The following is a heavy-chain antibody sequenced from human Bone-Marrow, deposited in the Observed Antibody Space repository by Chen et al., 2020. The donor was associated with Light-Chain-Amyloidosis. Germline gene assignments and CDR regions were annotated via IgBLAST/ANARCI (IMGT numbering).Heavy chain of an antibody. CDR3: VRGTSGGYGLFDQ. V-gene: IGHV3-74*01. J-gene: IGHJ4*02. CDR1: EFTFSSYW. D-gene: IGHD2-2*01. CDR2: ISPDGKTT. Sequence: EVRVVESGGGLVQPGGSLSLSCAASEFTFSSYWMHWVRQTPGKGLVWVSRISPDGKTTYYADSVKGRFTISRDNAKNTLFLQMNSLRVEDTAVYFCVRGTSGGYGLFDQWGQGPLVTVSS.